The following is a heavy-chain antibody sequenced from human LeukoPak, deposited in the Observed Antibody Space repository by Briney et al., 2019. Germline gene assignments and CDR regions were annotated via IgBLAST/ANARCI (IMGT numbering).Heavy chain of an antibody. V-gene: IGHV1-69*05. CDR2: IIPIFGTA. Sequence: VASVKVSCKASGGTFISYAISWVRQAPGQGLEWMGGIIPIFGTANYAQKFQGRVTITTDESTSTAYMELCSLRSEDTAVYYCARGGIAAAGTTIKFIDYYYYYMDVWGKGTTVTVSS. D-gene: IGHD6-13*01. CDR1: GGTFISYA. CDR3: ARGGIAAAGTTIKFIDYYYYYMDV. J-gene: IGHJ6*03.